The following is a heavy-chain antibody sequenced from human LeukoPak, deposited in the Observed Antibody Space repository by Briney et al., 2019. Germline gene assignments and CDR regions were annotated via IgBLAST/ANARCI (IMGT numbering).Heavy chain of an antibody. V-gene: IGHV4-59*01. D-gene: IGHD4-17*01. Sequence: SETLSLTCSVSGGSISSYYWSWIWQPPEKGLEWIGYISYSGSITYNPSLKSRVTISLDTSKNQFSLKLSSVTAADTAVYYCARMIYGDYFDFWGQGTLVTVSS. CDR1: GGSISSYY. CDR3: ARMIYGDYFDF. J-gene: IGHJ4*02. CDR2: ISYSGSI.